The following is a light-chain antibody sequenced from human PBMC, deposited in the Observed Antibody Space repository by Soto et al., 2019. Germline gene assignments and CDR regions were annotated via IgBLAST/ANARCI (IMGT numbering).Light chain of an antibody. CDR3: AAWDDSLNGLV. V-gene: IGLV1-44*01. J-gene: IGLJ1*01. CDR2: SNN. CDR1: SSNIGSNT. Sequence: QLVLTQPPSASGTPGQRVTISCSGSSSNIGSNTVNWYQQLPGTAPKLLIYSNNQRPSGVPDRLSGSKSGTSASLAISGLQSEDEADYYCAAWDDSLNGLVFGTGTKLTVL.